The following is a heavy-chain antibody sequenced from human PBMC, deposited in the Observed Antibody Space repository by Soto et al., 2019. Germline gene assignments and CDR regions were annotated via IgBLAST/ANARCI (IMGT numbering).Heavy chain of an antibody. Sequence: EVQLLESGGSLVQPGGSLRLSCAASGFTFSSYAMRWVRQAPVKGLEWVPAISGSGGSTYYADSVKGRFTISRDNSKNTLYLQMNSLRAEDTAVYYCARRGSGSYYDYWGQGTLVTVSS. D-gene: IGHD1-26*01. CDR3: ARRGSGSYYDY. CDR2: ISGSGGST. V-gene: IGHV3-23*01. J-gene: IGHJ4*02. CDR1: GFTFSSYA.